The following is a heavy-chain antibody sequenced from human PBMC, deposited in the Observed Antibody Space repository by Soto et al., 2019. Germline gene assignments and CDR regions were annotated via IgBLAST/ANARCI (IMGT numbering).Heavy chain of an antibody. CDR1: GYTLTELS. V-gene: IGHV1-24*01. J-gene: IGHJ6*03. CDR2: FDPEDGET. D-gene: IGHD3-16*01. CDR3: ATRFTEESGGFPNYYYYMDV. Sequence: ASVKVSCKVSGYTLTELSMHWVRQAPGKGLEWMGGFDPEDGETIYAQKFQGRVTMTEDTSTDTAYMELSSLRSEDTAVYYCATRFTEESGGFPNYYYYMDVWGKGTTVTVSS.